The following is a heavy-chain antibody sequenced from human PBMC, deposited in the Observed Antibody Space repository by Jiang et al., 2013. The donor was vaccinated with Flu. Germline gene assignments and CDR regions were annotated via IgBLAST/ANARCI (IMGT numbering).Heavy chain of an antibody. CDR1: GFSLSTSGMC. J-gene: IGHJ6*04. Sequence: KPTQTLTLTCTFSGFSLSTSGMCVSWIRQPPGKALEWLARIDWDDDKYYSTSLKTRLTISKDTSKNQVVLTMTNMDPVDTATYYCARIFAESSTSYYYYYGMDVWGKGTTVTVSS. V-gene: IGHV2-70*11. CDR3: ARIFAESSTSYYYYYGMDV. D-gene: IGHD2-2*01. CDR2: IDWDDDK.